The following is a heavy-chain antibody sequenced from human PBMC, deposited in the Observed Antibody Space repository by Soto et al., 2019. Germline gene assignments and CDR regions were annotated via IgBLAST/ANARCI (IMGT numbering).Heavy chain of an antibody. CDR3: ARDKYDILTGYGWFDP. D-gene: IGHD3-9*01. V-gene: IGHV1-3*01. CDR1: GYTFTSYA. J-gene: IGHJ5*02. CDR2: INAGNGNT. Sequence: GASVKVSCKASGYTFTSYAMHWVRQAPGQRLEWMVWINAGNGNTKYSQKFQGRVTITRDTSASTAYMELSSLRSEDTAVYYCARDKYDILTGYGWFDPWGQGTLVTVSS.